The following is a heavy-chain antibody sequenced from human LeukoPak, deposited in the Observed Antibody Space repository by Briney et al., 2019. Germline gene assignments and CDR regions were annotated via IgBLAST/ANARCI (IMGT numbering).Heavy chain of an antibody. J-gene: IGHJ4*02. V-gene: IGHV4-59*01. CDR3: ARGRRRLDY. D-gene: IGHD1-1*01. CDR2: IYYSGST. CDR1: GGSISPYY. Sequence: SETLSLTCTVSGGSISPYYWSWIRQPPGKGLEWIGYIYYSGSTNYNPSLKSRVTMSVYTSKNQFSLKVRSVTAADTAFYYCARGRRRLDYWGQGILVTVSS.